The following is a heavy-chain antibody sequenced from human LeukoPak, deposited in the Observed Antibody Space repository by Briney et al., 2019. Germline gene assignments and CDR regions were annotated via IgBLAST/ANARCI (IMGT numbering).Heavy chain of an antibody. CDR3: ATGGYYMYYFEY. CDR2: IYPGDSDT. CDR1: GYSFTTYW. J-gene: IGHJ4*02. Sequence: GESLKISCKGSGYSFTTYWIGGVRQMPGKGLEWMGIIYPGDSDTRYSPSFQGQVSISADRSISTAYRQWSSLKASDTAMYYCATGGYYMYYFEYWGQGTLVSVSS. V-gene: IGHV5-51*01. D-gene: IGHD3-22*01.